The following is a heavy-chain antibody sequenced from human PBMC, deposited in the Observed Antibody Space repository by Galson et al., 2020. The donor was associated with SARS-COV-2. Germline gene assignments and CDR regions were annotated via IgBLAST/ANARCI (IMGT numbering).Heavy chain of an antibody. J-gene: IGHJ4*02. V-gene: IGHV3-23*01. Sequence: GESLKICCAASEFPFSSYTISWVRQAPGKRLEWVSAIGGSGGRTYYADSVKGRFTISRDNSKNTLYLQMNSLRAEDTAVYYCASPRQPYYCDRSGMGAFDYWGQGTLGTVSS. CDR1: EFPFSSYT. CDR3: ASPRQPYYCDRSGMGAFDY. CDR2: IGGSGGRT. D-gene: IGHD3-22*01.